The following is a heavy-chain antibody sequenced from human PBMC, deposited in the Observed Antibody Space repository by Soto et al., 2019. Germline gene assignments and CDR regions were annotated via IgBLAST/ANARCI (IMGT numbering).Heavy chain of an antibody. V-gene: IGHV4-4*08. CDR2: VYTSDYT. CDR1: GASIRSYY. D-gene: IGHD2-2*01. CDR3: ARGRQRPSAAYKGHGYYGMDV. Sequence: ASETLSLTCIVSGASIRSYYWHWSRQPPGKGLEWIGYVYTSDYTRYSSSLDSRATISVDTTKNQFSLKLSSVTTADTALYYCARGRQRPSAAYKGHGYYGMDVWGQGTTVTVSS. J-gene: IGHJ6*02.